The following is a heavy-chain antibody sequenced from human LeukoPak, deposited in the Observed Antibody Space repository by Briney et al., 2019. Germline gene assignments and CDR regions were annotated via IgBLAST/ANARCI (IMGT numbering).Heavy chain of an antibody. CDR1: GGSFSGYY. CDR3: ARGGLGGSYLWFDP. D-gene: IGHD1-26*01. J-gene: IGHJ5*02. Sequence: PSETLSLTCAVYGGSFSGYYWSWIRQPPGKGLEWIGEINHSGGTNYNPSLKSRVTISVDTSKNQFSLKLSSVTAADTAVYYCARGGLGGSYLWFDPWGQGTLVTVSS. V-gene: IGHV4-34*01. CDR2: INHSGGT.